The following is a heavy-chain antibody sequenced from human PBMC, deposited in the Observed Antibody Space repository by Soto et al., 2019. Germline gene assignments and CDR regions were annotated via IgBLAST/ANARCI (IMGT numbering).Heavy chain of an antibody. CDR3: AKERLGRGIDY. D-gene: IGHD3-10*01. CDR2: INNGGGGT. CDR1: GFTFSNYA. V-gene: IGHV3-23*01. J-gene: IGHJ4*02. Sequence: VLLLDSGGGLVQPGGSLRLSCAASGFTFSNYAMTWVRQAPGKGPEWISTINNGGGGTYYADSVTGRFTISRDNTKNTLYLQLNSLRAEDTAVYFCAKERLGRGIDYWGQGILVTVSS.